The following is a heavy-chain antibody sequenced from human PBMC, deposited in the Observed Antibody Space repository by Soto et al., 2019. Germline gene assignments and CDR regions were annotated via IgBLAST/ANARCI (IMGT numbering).Heavy chain of an antibody. Sequence: SETLSLTCTVSGGSISSYYWSWIRQPPGKGLEWIGYIYYSGSTNYNPSLKSRVTISVDTSKNQFSMKLSSVTAADTAVYYCARSAYYYDISGYMVPCYVFDIWGEGT. CDR1: GGSISSYY. CDR3: ARSAYYYDISGYMVPCYVFDI. CDR2: IYYSGST. V-gene: IGHV4-59*01. J-gene: IGHJ3*02. D-gene: IGHD3-22*01.